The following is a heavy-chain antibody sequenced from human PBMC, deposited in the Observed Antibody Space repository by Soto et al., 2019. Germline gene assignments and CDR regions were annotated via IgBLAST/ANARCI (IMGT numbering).Heavy chain of an antibody. J-gene: IGHJ4*02. Sequence: GGSLRLSCAASGFTFSNYAMHWVRQAPGKGLGWVAVISYDGSNKYYADSVKGRFTISRDNSKNTLYLQMNSLRAEDTAVYYCAKDPYCGGDCYSSYWGQGTLVTVSS. CDR1: GFTFSNYA. CDR2: ISYDGSNK. CDR3: AKDPYCGGDCYSSY. D-gene: IGHD2-21*02. V-gene: IGHV3-30*04.